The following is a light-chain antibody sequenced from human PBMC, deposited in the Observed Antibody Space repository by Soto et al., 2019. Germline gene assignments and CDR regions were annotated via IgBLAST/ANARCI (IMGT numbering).Light chain of an antibody. Sequence: DIQMTQSPSTLSACVGDRVTLTCRASQSLNTRLAWYHQRPGKAPKLLIYDASTLESGVPSRFSGCASGTEFTLTISSLQIDDFPTYYCQHYNSYSDAFVQGTKVDI. J-gene: IGKJ1*01. CDR2: DAS. V-gene: IGKV1-5*01. CDR1: QSLNTR. CDR3: QHYNSYSDA.